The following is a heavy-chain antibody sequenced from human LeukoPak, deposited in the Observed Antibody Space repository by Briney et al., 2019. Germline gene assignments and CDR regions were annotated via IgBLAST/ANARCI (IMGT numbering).Heavy chain of an antibody. D-gene: IGHD3/OR15-3a*01. CDR3: ARPRTEGAYFDY. V-gene: IGHV3-23*01. CDR1: GFTFSTYA. J-gene: IGHJ4*02. CDR2: IIRSGGNT. Sequence: GGPLRLSCVVSGFTFSTYAMSWVRQAPGKGLEWVSTIIRSGGNTYYADSVKGRFTISRDISKNTLYLQINSLRAEDTAVYYCARPRTEGAYFDYWGQGAVVTVSS.